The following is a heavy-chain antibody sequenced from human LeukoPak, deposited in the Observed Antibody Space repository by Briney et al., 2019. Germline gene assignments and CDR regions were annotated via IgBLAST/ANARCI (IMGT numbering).Heavy chain of an antibody. Sequence: GASVKVSCKASGYTFTCYYMHWVRQAPGQGLEWMGWINPNSGGTNYAQKFQGRVTMTRDTSISTAYMELSRLRSDDTAVYYCARGGFGYCSGGSCYPYNWFDPWGQGTLVTVSS. J-gene: IGHJ5*02. D-gene: IGHD2-15*01. CDR1: GYTFTCYY. V-gene: IGHV1-2*02. CDR2: INPNSGGT. CDR3: ARGGFGYCSGGSCYPYNWFDP.